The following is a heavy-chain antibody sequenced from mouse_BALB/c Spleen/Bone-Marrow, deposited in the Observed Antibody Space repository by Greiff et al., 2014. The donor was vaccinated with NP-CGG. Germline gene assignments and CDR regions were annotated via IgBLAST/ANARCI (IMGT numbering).Heavy chain of an antibody. D-gene: IGHD2-12*01. CDR1: GYSFTSYW. J-gene: IGHJ4*01. Sequence: QVQLKESRAELVKPGASVKLSCKASGYSFTSYWMHWVKQRPGQCLEWIGEISPSNGRSNYNEKFKSKATLTVDKSSSTAYMQLSGLTSEDSAVYYCTRSELRRGGYALDYWGLGTSVTVSS. CDR2: ISPSNGRS. CDR3: TRSELRRGGYALDY. V-gene: IGHV1S81*02.